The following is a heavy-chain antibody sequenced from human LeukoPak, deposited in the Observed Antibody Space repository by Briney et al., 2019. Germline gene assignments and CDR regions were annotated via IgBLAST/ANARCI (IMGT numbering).Heavy chain of an antibody. V-gene: IGHV3-74*01. Sequence: PGGSLRLSCAASGFTFNTYAMSWVRQAPGKGLVWVSRINSDGSSTSYADSVKGRFTISRDNAKNTLYLQMNSLRAEDTAVYYCARLGMGGYGPHFDYWGQGTLVTVSS. J-gene: IGHJ4*02. D-gene: IGHD5-18*01. CDR2: INSDGSST. CDR3: ARLGMGGYGPHFDY. CDR1: GFTFNTYA.